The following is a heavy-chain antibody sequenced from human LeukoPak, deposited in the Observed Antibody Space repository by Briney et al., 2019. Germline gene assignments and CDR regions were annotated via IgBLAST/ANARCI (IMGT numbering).Heavy chain of an antibody. Sequence: ASVRVSCKASGYTSITNDISWVRQAPGQGLEWMGWISAYNGNTNYAQKLQGRVTMTTDTSTNTAYMELRSLRSDDTAVYYCARSAVADTLSAYYFEYWGQGTLVTVSS. D-gene: IGHD6-19*01. CDR3: ARSAVADTLSAYYFEY. CDR2: ISAYNGNT. V-gene: IGHV1-18*04. CDR1: GYTSITND. J-gene: IGHJ4*02.